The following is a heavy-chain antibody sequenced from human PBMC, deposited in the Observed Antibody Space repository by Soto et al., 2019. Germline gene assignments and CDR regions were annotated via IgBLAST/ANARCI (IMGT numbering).Heavy chain of an antibody. CDR2: ISDSGSTT. CDR1: GFPFSSFA. J-gene: IGHJ4*02. Sequence: GGSLRLSCAVSGFPFSSFAMNWVRQAPGRGPEWVSFISDSGSTTYYADSVKGRFTISRDSAKNSLYLQMDSLRDEDTAVYFCARDPNGITDFDYWGQGTQVTVSS. D-gene: IGHD2-8*01. V-gene: IGHV3-48*02. CDR3: ARDPNGITDFDY.